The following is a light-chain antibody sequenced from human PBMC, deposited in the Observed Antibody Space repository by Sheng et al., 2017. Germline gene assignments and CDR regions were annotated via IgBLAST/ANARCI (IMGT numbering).Light chain of an antibody. V-gene: IGLV3-19*01. J-gene: IGLJ1*01. CDR2: GIN. CDR3: NSRRDSGVDHRYV. Sequence: SYELTQDPAVSVALGQTVRITCQGDNLRSYYANWYQQKPGQAPVLFIYGINKRPSGIPDRFSGSSSGNTASLTITGAQAEDEADYYCNSRRDSGVDHRYVFGTGTKVTVL. CDR1: NLRSYY.